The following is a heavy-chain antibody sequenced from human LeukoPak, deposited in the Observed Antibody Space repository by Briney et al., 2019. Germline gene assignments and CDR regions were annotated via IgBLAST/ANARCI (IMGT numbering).Heavy chain of an antibody. D-gene: IGHD4-17*01. CDR2: IYYSGST. CDR3: AGVGDDYGDYGGGNDAFDI. V-gene: IGHV4-59*08. J-gene: IGHJ3*02. Sequence: SETLSLTCTVSGGSISSYYWSWIRQPPGKGLGYIGYIYYSGSTNYNPSLKSRVTISVDTSKNQFSLKLSSVTAADSAVYYCAGVGDDYGDYGGGNDAFDIWGQGTMVTVSS. CDR1: GGSISSYY.